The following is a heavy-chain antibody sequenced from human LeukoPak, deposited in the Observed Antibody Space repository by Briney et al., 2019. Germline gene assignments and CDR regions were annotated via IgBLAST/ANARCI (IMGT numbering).Heavy chain of an antibody. CDR3: ARDRPTYAFDI. CDR2: INSDGSST. J-gene: IGHJ3*02. CDR1: GFTFSSYW. V-gene: IGHV3-74*01. Sequence: PGGSLRLSCAASGFTFSSYWMHWVRQAPGKGLVWVSHINSDGSSTTYADSVKGRFTISRDNAKNTLYLQMNSLRAEDTAMYYCARDRPTYAFDIWGQGTMVTVSS.